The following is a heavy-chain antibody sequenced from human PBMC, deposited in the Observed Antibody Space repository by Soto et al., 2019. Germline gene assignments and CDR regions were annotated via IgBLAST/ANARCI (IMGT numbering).Heavy chain of an antibody. J-gene: IGHJ6*02. CDR2: IYYSGST. CDR1: GGSISSGGYY. Sequence: PSETLSLTCTVSGGSISSGGYYWSWIRQHPGKGLEWIGYIYYSGSTYYNPSLKSRVTISVDTSKNQFSLKLSSVTAADTAVYYCARSSTLYYYGMDVWGQGTTVTVSS. CDR3: ARSSTLYYYGMDV. V-gene: IGHV4-31*03.